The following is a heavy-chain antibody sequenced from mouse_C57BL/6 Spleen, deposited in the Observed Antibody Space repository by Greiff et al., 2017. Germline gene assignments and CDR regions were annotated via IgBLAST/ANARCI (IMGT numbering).Heavy chain of an antibody. V-gene: IGHV1-69*01. CDR2: IDPSDSYP. CDR3: ARYGGSSYGAMDY. CDR1: GYTFTSYW. J-gene: IGHJ4*01. Sequence: VQLQQPGAELVMPGASVKLSCKASGYTFTSYWMHWVKQRPGPGLEWIGEIDPSDSYPNYNQKFKGKSTLTVDKSSSTAYMQLSSLTSEDSAGYYWARYGGSSYGAMDYWGQGTSVTVSS. D-gene: IGHD1-1*01.